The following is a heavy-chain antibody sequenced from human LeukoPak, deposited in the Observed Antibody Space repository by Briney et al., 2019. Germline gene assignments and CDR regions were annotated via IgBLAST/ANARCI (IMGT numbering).Heavy chain of an antibody. Sequence: PAEALSLTCAVSGGSFSGYYWSWIRQPPGKGLEWIVEINHSGRTNYNPSLKSRVTISVDTSKNHFSLNLSSVTAADTAVYYCASDNRGSYLNSPTFDYWRQGPLVTVSS. CDR1: GGSFSGYY. CDR2: INHSGRT. V-gene: IGHV4-34*01. J-gene: IGHJ4*02. CDR3: ASDNRGSYLNSPTFDY. D-gene: IGHD6-6*01.